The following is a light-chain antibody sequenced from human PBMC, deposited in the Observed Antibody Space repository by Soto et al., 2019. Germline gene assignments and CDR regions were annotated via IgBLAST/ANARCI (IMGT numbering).Light chain of an antibody. J-gene: IGKJ1*01. CDR2: KAS. CDR3: QHYDHYPVT. CDR1: QDISNY. Sequence: DIQMTQSPSSLSAAVGDRVTITCQASQDISNYLNWYQQKPGKAPKLLISKASSLESGVPSRFSGSGSGTEFTLTISSLQPDHFATYYCQHYDHYPVTFGQGTKVDI. V-gene: IGKV1-5*03.